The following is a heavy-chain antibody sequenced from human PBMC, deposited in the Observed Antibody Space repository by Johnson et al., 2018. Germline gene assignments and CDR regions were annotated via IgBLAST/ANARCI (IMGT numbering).Heavy chain of an antibody. V-gene: IGHV3-21*01. CDR3: ARVGVGDSDDAFDI. D-gene: IGHD2-21*02. CDR1: GFTFSSYS. Sequence: VQLQESGGGLVKPGGSLRLSCAASGFTFSSYSMNWVRQAPGKGLEWVSSISSSSSYIYYADSVKGRFTISRDNAKNSLYLQMNSLRAEDTAVYYCARVGVGDSDDAFDIWGQGTMVTVSS. J-gene: IGHJ3*02. CDR2: ISSSSSYI.